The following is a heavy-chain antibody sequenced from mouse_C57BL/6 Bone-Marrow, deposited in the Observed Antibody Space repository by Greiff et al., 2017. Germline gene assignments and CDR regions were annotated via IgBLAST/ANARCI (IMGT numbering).Heavy chain of an antibody. D-gene: IGHD1-1*01. CDR3: ARLEFDGSSGDLYFDV. Sequence: VQRVESGPELVKPGASVKLSCKASGYTFTSYDINWVKQRPGQGLAWIGWIYPRDGSTKYNEQFKGKATLTVDTSFSTAYRELHSLTSEDSAVYFCARLEFDGSSGDLYFDVWGTGTTVTVSS. V-gene: IGHV1-85*01. J-gene: IGHJ1*03. CDR1: GYTFTSYD. CDR2: IYPRDGST.